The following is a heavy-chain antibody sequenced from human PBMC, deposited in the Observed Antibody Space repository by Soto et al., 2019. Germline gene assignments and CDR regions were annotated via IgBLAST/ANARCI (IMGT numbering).Heavy chain of an antibody. V-gene: IGHV4-39*05. D-gene: IGHD3-22*01. CDR1: GGSISSSSYY. CDR2: IYYSGST. J-gene: IGHJ6*02. Sequence: SETPSITCTVSGGSISSSSYYWGWIRQPPGKGLEWIGSIYYSGSTYYNPSLKSRVTISVDTSKNQFSLKLSSVTAADTAVYYCACDSSGYYKDYYYYGMDVWGQGTTVTVSS. CDR3: ACDSSGYYKDYYYYGMDV.